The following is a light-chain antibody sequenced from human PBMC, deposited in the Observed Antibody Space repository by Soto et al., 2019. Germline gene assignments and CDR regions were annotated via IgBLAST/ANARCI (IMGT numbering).Light chain of an antibody. CDR2: DAS. CDR3: QQRSNWPPT. V-gene: IGKV3-11*01. CDR1: QSISSY. J-gene: IGKJ1*01. Sequence: EIVLTQSPATLSLSPGERATLSCRASQSISSYLAWYQQKPGQAPRLLIHDASNRATGIPARFSGSGSGTDFTLTICGLVPADFAIYYCQQRSNWPPTFGQGTKVDIK.